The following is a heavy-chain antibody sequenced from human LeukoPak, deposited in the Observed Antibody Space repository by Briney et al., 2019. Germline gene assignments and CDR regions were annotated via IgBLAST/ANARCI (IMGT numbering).Heavy chain of an antibody. CDR3: AKSIVTSPNGFDI. D-gene: IGHD3-9*01. V-gene: IGHV3-23*01. CDR2: IVGSGEAT. J-gene: IGHJ3*02. Sequence: GGSLRLSCAASGFTFSSYAMSWVRQAPGKGLEWVSGIVGSGEATYYAHSVRGRFTISRDNSKSTLYLQIDSLRAEDTAVYYCAKSIVTSPNGFDIWGQGTVVTVSS. CDR1: GFTFSSYA.